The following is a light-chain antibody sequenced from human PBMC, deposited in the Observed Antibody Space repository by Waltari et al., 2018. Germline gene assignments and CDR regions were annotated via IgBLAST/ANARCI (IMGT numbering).Light chain of an antibody. CDR2: DAS. Sequence: DIQMTQSPSTLSASVGDRVTITCRARKSIGRLLAWYQQKPGKAPKLLIYDASSVESGVPSRFSGSGSGTEFTLTINSLQPDDFATYSCQQYYSYFTFGGGAKVEIK. J-gene: IGKJ4*01. V-gene: IGKV1-5*01. CDR3: QQYYSYFT. CDR1: KSIGRL.